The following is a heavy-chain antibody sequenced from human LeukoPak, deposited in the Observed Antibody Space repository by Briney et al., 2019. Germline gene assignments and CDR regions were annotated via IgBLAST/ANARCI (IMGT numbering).Heavy chain of an antibody. Sequence: GASVKVSCKASGYTFTSYGISWVRQAPGRGLEWMGWISAYNGNTNYAQKLQGRVTMTTDTSTSTAYMELRSLRSDDTAVYYCARAREDYDYVWGSYPKYYFDYWGQGTLVTVSS. J-gene: IGHJ4*02. CDR2: ISAYNGNT. CDR3: ARAREDYDYVWGSYPKYYFDY. D-gene: IGHD3-16*02. CDR1: GYTFTSYG. V-gene: IGHV1-18*01.